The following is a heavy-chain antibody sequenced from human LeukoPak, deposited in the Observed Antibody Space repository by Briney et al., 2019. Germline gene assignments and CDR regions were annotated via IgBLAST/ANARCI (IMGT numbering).Heavy chain of an antibody. CDR3: ARGTLYDFWSGYYGNFDC. Sequence: SETLSLTCAVYGGSFSGYYWSWIRQPPGKGLEWIGEINHSGSTNYNPSLKSRVTISVDTSKNQFSLKLSSVTAADTAVYYCARGTLYDFWSGYYGNFDCWGQGTLVTVSS. V-gene: IGHV4-34*01. D-gene: IGHD3-3*01. CDR2: INHSGST. CDR1: GGSFSGYY. J-gene: IGHJ4*02.